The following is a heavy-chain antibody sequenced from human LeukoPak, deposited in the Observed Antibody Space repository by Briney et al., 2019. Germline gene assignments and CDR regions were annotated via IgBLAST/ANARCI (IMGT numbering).Heavy chain of an antibody. V-gene: IGHV3-20*04. D-gene: IGHD5-12*01. CDR2: INWNGGST. CDR1: GFTFDDYG. J-gene: IGHJ4*02. CDR3: ARRIVATIKGRGYYFDY. Sequence: GGSLRLSCAASGFTFDDYGMSWVRQAPGKGLEWVSGINWNGGSTGYADSAKGRFTISRDNAKNSLYLQMNSLRAEDTALYYCARRIVATIKGRGYYFDYWGQGTLVTVSS.